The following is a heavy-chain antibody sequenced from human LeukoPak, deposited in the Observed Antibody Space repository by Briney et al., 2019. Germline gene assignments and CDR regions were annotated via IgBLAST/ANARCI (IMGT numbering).Heavy chain of an antibody. V-gene: IGHV4-59*01. J-gene: IGHJ5*01. CDR3: PIRTGRTSLRVWIDP. D-gene: IGHD2-2*01. CDR1: GASISSYY. CDR2: IDYSGST. Sequence: SETLSLTCTVSGASISSYYWSWIRQPPGKGLEWIGYIDYSGSTNYNRSLKSRVTISLDTCKNQFALKVKSVTSADTAVFSCPIRTGRTSLRVWIDPWEQGTLVTVPS.